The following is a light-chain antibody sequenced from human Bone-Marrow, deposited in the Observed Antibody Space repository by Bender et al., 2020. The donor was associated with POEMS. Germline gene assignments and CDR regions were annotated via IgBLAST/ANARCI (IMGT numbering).Light chain of an antibody. V-gene: IGLV2-23*02. CDR1: SSNIGKYNL. CDR2: DVS. CDR3: STYVGTRKV. J-gene: IGLJ2*01. Sequence: QSALTQPASVSGSPGQSITISCTGSSSNIGKYNLVSWYQQDPGKAPKLILYDVSKRPSGVSNRFSGSKAGSTASLTISGLQAEDEADYYCSTYVGTRKVFGGGTKVTVL.